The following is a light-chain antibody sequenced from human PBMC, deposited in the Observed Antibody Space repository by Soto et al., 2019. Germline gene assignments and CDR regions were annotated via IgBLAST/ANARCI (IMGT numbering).Light chain of an antibody. CDR3: SAYTTSKTVI. V-gene: IGLV2-14*01. J-gene: IGLJ2*01. CDR1: SSDVGNSNF. Sequence: QSALTQPASVSGSLGQSITISCTGTSSDVGNSNFVSWYQQHPGKAPKLLIFEVSNRPSGVSNRFSGSKSDKTAFLTISGLQAEDEADYYCSAYTTSKTVIFGGGTQLTVL. CDR2: EVS.